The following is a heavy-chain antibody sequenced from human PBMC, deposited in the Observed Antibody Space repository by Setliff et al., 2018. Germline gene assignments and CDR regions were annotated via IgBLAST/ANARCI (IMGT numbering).Heavy chain of an antibody. D-gene: IGHD1-26*01. V-gene: IGHV1-18*01. CDR2: ISAYNGNT. CDR1: GYTFTSYG. J-gene: IGHJ4*02. Sequence: ASVKVSCKASGYTFTSYGISWVRQAPGQGLEWMGWISAYNGNTIYAQKFQGRVTMTEDTSTDTAYMELSSLRSEDTAVYYCATSYSGSYYGYWGQGTLVTVSS. CDR3: ATSYSGSYYGY.